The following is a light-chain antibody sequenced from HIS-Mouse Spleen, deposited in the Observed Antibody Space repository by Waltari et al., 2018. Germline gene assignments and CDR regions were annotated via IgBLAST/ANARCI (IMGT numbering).Light chain of an antibody. V-gene: IGKV1-9*01. J-gene: IGKJ1*01. CDR2: AAS. CDR1: QGISSY. Sequence: DIQWTQSPSFLSASVGDRFTITCRASQGISSYLAWYQQKPGKAPKLLIYAASTLQSGVPSRFSGSGSGTEFTLTISSLQPEDFATYYCQQLNSYPPTFGQGTKVEIK. CDR3: QQLNSYPPT.